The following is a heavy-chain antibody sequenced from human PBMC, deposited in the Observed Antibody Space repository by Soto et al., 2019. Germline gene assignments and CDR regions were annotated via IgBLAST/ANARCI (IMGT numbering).Heavy chain of an antibody. Sequence: EVQLVESGGGLVQPGMSLRLSCAASGFTFDDNVVHWVRQSPGNGLEWVSCISWNSRSIAYADSVKGRFTISRDNVKNTLYLQRNSVRAEDTTVYYWAEYKFIAAQPGSSSYERFFDSCGHGTMVTVAS. CDR3: AEYKFIAAQPGSSSYERFFDS. J-gene: IGHJ4*01. V-gene: IGHV3-9*01. CDR1: GFTFDDNV. D-gene: IGHD2-2*01. CDR2: ISWNSRSI.